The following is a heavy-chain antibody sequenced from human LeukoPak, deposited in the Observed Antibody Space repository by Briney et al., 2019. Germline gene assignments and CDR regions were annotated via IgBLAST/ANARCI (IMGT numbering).Heavy chain of an antibody. D-gene: IGHD3-3*01. V-gene: IGHV1-69*04. CDR3: ARGDGITIFGVASKGTFGY. CDR2: IIPILGIA. CDR1: GGTFSSYA. J-gene: IGHJ4*02. Sequence: ASVKVSCKASGGTFSSYAISWVRQAPGQGLEWMGRIIPILGIANYARKFQGRVTITADKSTSTAYMELSSLRSDDTAVYYCARGDGITIFGVASKGTFGYWGQGTLVTVSS.